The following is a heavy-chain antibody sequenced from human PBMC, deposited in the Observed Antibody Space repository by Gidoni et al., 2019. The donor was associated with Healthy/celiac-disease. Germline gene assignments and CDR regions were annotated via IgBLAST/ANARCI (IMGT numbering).Heavy chain of an antibody. CDR2: IYTSGST. D-gene: IGHD3-10*01. V-gene: IGHV4-4*07. Sequence: QVQLQQSGPGLVKPSETLSLPCTVSGGSISSYYWSWIRQPAGKGLEWIGRIYTSGSTHYNPSLKSRVTMSVDTSKNQFSLKLSSVTAADTAVYYCAGGALLWLPFDYWGQGTLVTVSS. CDR3: AGGALLWLPFDY. J-gene: IGHJ4*02. CDR1: GGSISSYY.